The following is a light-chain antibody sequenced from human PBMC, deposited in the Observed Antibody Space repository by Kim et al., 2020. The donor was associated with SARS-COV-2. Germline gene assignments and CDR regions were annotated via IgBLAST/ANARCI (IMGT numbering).Light chain of an antibody. CDR3: QQYGSSPLT. V-gene: IGKV3-20*01. CDR1: KSVSSNY. J-gene: IGKJ4*01. Sequence: SPGERATLSCRASKSVSSNYLVWYQQKPGQAHRVLIYGASSRATGIPDRFSGSGSGTDFTLTISRLEPEDFAVYYCQQYGSSPLTFGGGTKVDIK. CDR2: GAS.